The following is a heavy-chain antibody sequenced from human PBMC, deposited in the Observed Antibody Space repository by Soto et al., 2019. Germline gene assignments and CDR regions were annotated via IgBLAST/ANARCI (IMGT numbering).Heavy chain of an antibody. CDR1: GYSFTTYW. D-gene: IGHD3-16*01. J-gene: IGHJ3*02. CDR3: ARPADYAAAFDI. CDR2: IYPSDSDT. Sequence: GESLKISCKASGYSFTTYWIGWVRQMPGKGLEWMGIIYPSDSDTRYSPSFQGQVTISADKSISTAYLQWSSLKASDTAIYYCARPADYAAAFDIWGQGTMVTVSS. V-gene: IGHV5-51*01.